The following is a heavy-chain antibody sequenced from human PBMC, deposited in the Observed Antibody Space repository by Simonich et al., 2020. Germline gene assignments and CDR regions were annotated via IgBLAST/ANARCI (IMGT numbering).Heavy chain of an antibody. D-gene: IGHD7-27*01. Sequence: QVQLVQSGAEVKKPGASVKVSCKASGYTFTGYYMHWVRQAPGQGLEWMRWINPTSGGTNYAQKCQGRVTMTRDTSISTAYMELSRLRSDDTAVYYCARGALTGDYYYMDVWGKGTTVTVSS. CDR1: GYTFTGYY. CDR3: ARGALTGDYYYMDV. J-gene: IGHJ6*03. CDR2: INPTSGGT. V-gene: IGHV1-2*02.